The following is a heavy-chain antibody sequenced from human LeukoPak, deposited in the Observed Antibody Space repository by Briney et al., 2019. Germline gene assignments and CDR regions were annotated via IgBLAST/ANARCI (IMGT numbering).Heavy chain of an antibody. V-gene: IGHV4-30-4*01. D-gene: IGHD3-22*01. J-gene: IGHJ5*02. CDR1: GGSISSGDYY. CDR3: ARKTYYYDSSGYFRRGGNNWFDP. Sequence: SETLSLTCTVSGGSISSGDYYWSWIRQPPGKGLEWIGYIYYSGSTYYNPSLKSRVTISVDTSKNQFSLKLSSVTAADTAVYYCARKTYYYDSSGYFRRGGNNWFDPWGQGTLVTVSS. CDR2: IYYSGST.